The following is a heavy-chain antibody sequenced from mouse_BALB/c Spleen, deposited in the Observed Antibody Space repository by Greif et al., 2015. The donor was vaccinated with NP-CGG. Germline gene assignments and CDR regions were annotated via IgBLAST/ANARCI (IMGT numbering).Heavy chain of an antibody. D-gene: IGHD2-14*01. J-gene: IGHJ4*01. CDR2: IDPANGNT. CDR3: ARRYAYYAMDY. CDR1: GFNIKDTY. Sequence: EVQLQQSGAELVKPGASVKLSCTASGFNIKDTYMHWVKQRPEQGLEWIGRIDPANGNTKYDPKFQGKATITGDTSSNTAYLQLSSLTSEDTAVYYCARRYAYYAMDYWGQGTSVTVSS. V-gene: IGHV14-3*02.